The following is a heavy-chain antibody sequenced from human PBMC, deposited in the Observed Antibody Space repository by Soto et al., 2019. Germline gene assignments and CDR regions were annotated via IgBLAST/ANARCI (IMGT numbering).Heavy chain of an antibody. CDR1: GFTFSNSA. CDR3: AKYFSRITIFGVVTSGFDY. V-gene: IGHV3-23*01. D-gene: IGHD3-3*01. Sequence: GSLRLSCAASGFTFSNSAMNWVRQAPGKGLEWVSAISGSGGSTYYADSVKGRFTISRDNSKNTLYLQMNSLRAEDTAVYYFAKYFSRITIFGVVTSGFDYWGQGTLVTVSS. CDR2: ISGSGGST. J-gene: IGHJ4*02.